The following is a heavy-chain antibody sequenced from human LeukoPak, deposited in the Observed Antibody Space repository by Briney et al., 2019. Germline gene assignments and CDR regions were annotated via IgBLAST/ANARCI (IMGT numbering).Heavy chain of an antibody. J-gene: IGHJ5*02. D-gene: IGHD3-16*01. V-gene: IGHV5-51*01. CDR3: ARLEEDLTLGVAGYWFVP. Sequence: GESLKISWKGSGYSFATHWIGWVRQMPGKGLEGMGIIYPDDSNTRYSPSFQGQVTLSADKSINTAYLQWSSLRASDTAMYYCARLEEDLTLGVAGYWFVPWGQGTLVTVSS. CDR1: GYSFATHW. CDR2: IYPDDSNT.